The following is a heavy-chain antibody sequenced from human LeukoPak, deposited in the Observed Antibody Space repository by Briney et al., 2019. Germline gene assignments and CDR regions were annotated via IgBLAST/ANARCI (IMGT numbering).Heavy chain of an antibody. V-gene: IGHV3-23*01. CDR3: AKGLGGLLSFGELLYGEY. CDR2: ISGSGGST. Sequence: GGSLRLSCAASGFTFSSYALSWVRQAPGKGLEWVSAISGSGGSTYYADSVKGRFTISRDNSKNTLYLQMNSLRAEDTAVYYCAKGLGGLLSFGELLYGEYWGQGTLVTVSS. CDR1: GFTFSSYA. J-gene: IGHJ4*02. D-gene: IGHD3-10*01.